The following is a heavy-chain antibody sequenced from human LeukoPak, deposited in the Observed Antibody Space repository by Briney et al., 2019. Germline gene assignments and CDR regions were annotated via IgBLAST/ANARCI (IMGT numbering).Heavy chain of an antibody. J-gene: IGHJ4*02. D-gene: IGHD1-1*01. V-gene: IGHV3-23*01. Sequence: GGSLRLSCAASGFTFSSYAMSWLRQAPGKGLEWVSTISGSGGTTYYADSVRGRFTISRDNSKNVLYLQVNSLRAEDTAVYSCAKDLDSYRYYFDYWGQGTLVTVSS. CDR3: AKDLDSYRYYFDY. CDR1: GFTFSSYA. CDR2: ISGSGGTT.